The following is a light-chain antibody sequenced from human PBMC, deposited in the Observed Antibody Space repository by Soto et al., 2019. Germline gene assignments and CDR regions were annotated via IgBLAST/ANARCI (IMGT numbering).Light chain of an antibody. J-gene: IGKJ1*01. V-gene: IGKV1-39*01. Sequence: DIQMTQSPSSLSASVGDRVSITCRASQYISTYLNWYQQKPGKAPKLLIYAASNLQSGVPSWFSGSGSATEYTLTISSLQPEVFATYYCQQPYSTVRTLGQGTKVEIK. CDR2: AAS. CDR1: QYISTY. CDR3: QQPYSTVRT.